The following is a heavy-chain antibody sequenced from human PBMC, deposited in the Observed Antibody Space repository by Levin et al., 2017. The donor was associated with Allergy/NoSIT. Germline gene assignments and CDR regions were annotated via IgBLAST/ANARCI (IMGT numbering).Heavy chain of an antibody. CDR2: IRNKAQSYTT. CDR1: GFTFSDHY. D-gene: IGHD2-15*01. J-gene: IGHJ4*02. V-gene: IGHV3-72*01. CDR3: GDITAHIVI. Sequence: GGSLRLSCAASGFTFSDHYMDWVRQAPGKGLEWVARIRNKAQSYTTEYAASVKGRFTISRDDSKNSLYLQMNSLKTDDTAIYYCGDITAHIVIWGQGTLVTVSS.